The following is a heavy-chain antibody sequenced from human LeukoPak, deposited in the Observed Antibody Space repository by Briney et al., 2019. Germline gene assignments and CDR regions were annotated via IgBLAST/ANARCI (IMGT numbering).Heavy chain of an antibody. V-gene: IGHV4-59*08. CDR1: YGSISGYI. J-gene: IGHJ2*01. CDR2: IYDNGNT. CDR3: VRLSVVSPHRYFDL. D-gene: IGHD4-23*01. Sequence: SETLSLTCNVSYGSISGYIWSWIRQPPGKGLGWITYIYDNGNTNYNPSLKSRVTIALDTSKNQFSLRLNSVTAADTAVYYCVRLSVVSPHRYFDLWGRGTLVTVSS.